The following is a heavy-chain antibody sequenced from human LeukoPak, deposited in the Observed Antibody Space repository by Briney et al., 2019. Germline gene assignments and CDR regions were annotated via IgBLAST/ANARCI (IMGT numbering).Heavy chain of an antibody. Sequence: SETLSLTCAVYGGSFSGYYWSWIRQPPGKGLEWIGEINHSGSTNYNPSLKSRVTISVDTSKNQFSLKLSSVTAADTAVYYCARGGSSRKWLRSYYFDYWGQGTLVTVSS. CDR1: GGSFSGYY. CDR2: INHSGST. V-gene: IGHV4-34*01. CDR3: ARGGSSRKWLRSYYFDY. D-gene: IGHD5-12*01. J-gene: IGHJ4*02.